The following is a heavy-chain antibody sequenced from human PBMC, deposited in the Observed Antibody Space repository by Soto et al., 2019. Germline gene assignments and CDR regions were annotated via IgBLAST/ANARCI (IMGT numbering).Heavy chain of an antibody. V-gene: IGHV4-59*01. Sequence: QVQLQESGPGLVKPSETLSLMCTVSGGSISSYYWSWIRQPPGKGLEWIGYIYYSGSTNYNPSLRVRVPXXVXTXXNQFSLKLSTVTAADTAVYYCARERRDGYKHYFDYWGQGTLVTVSS. CDR1: GGSISSYY. CDR3: ARERRDGYKHYFDY. J-gene: IGHJ4*02. D-gene: IGHD5-12*01. CDR2: IYYSGST.